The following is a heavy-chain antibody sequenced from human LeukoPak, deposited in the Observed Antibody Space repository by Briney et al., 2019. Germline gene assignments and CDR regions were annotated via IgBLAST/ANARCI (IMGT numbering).Heavy chain of an antibody. D-gene: IGHD5-18*01. CDR1: GGSFSGYY. J-gene: IGHJ5*02. V-gene: IGHV4-59*08. Sequence: PSETLSLTCAVYGGSFSGYYWSWIRQPPGKGLEWIGYIYYSGSTNYNPSLKSRVTISVDTSKNQFSLKLSSVTAADTAVYYCARHGYSYGYYFSGGDWFDPWGQGTLVTVSS. CDR3: ARHGYSYGYYFSGGDWFDP. CDR2: IYYSGST.